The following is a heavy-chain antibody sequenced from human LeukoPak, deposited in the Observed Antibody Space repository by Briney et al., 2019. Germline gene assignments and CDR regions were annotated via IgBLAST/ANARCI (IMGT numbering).Heavy chain of an antibody. D-gene: IGHD2-2*01. J-gene: IGHJ4*02. V-gene: IGHV3-23*01. CDR2: ISGSGGST. CDR3: AKGSIKYQLLRSSYFDY. CDR1: GFTFSSYA. Sequence: GGSLRLSCAASGFTFSSYAMGWVRQAPGKGLEWVSAISGSGGSTYYADSVKGRFTISRDNSKNTLYLQMNSLRAEDTAVYYCAKGSIKYQLLRSSYFDYWGQGTLVTVSS.